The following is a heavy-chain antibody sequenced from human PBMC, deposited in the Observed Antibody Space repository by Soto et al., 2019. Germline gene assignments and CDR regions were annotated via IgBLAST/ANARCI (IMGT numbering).Heavy chain of an antibody. CDR1: GFTFSSYG. CDR2: ISYDGSNK. D-gene: IGHD4-17*01. V-gene: IGHV3-30*18. CDR3: AKSFTVTTHY. Sequence: QVQLVESGGGGVQPGRSLRLSCAASGFTFSSYGMHWVRQAPGKGLEWVAVISYDGSNKYYADSVKGRFTISRDNSKNTLYLQMNSLRAEDTAVYYCAKSFTVTTHYWGQGTLVTVSS. J-gene: IGHJ4*02.